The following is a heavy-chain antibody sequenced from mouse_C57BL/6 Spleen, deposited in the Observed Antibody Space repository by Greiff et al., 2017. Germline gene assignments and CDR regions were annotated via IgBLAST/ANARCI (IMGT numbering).Heavy chain of an antibody. CDR2: FYPGDGDT. V-gene: IGHV1-80*01. CDR3: AREGLDYGKGDAMDY. J-gene: IGHJ4*01. CDR1: GYAFSSYW. D-gene: IGHD2-1*01. Sequence: VQLQQSGAELVKPGASVKISCKASGYAFSSYWMNWVKQRPGKGLEWIGQFYPGDGDTNYNGKFKGKAPLTVDKSSSTAYMQLSRLTSEDSAVYFCAREGLDYGKGDAMDYWGQGTSGTVSS.